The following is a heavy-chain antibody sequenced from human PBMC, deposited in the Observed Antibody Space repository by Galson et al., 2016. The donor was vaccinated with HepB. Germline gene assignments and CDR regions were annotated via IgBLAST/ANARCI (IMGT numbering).Heavy chain of an antibody. D-gene: IGHD4-23*01. J-gene: IGHJ4*02. Sequence: SLRLSCAASGFTFSSYNMNWVRQAPGKVLEWVSYFSSSTGNILYPDSVKGRFTVSRDNAKNSLYLLKNSLRAEDTAVYYCARVRGDYGGTYDSWGQGTLVTVSS. CDR2: FSSSTGNI. CDR3: ARVRGDYGGTYDS. V-gene: IGHV3-48*04. CDR1: GFTFSSYN.